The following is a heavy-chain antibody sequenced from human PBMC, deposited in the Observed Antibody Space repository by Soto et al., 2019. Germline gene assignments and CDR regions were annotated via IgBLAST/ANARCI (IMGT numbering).Heavy chain of an antibody. CDR1: GGTFSSLA. V-gene: IGHV1-69*06. CDR2: LVPVFGTA. Sequence: QVQLVQSGAEVKKPGSSVKVSCKASGGTFSSLAISWVRQAPGQGLEWMGGLVPVFGTANYAQKFQDRVTITADKSTSTSYMELSSLRSEDTAVYYCAGSPGVFDYWGQGTLVTVSS. J-gene: IGHJ4*02. CDR3: AGSPGVFDY. D-gene: IGHD3-10*01.